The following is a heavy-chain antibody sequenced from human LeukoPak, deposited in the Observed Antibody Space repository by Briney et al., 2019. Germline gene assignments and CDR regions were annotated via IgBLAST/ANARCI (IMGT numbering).Heavy chain of an antibody. V-gene: IGHV3-9*01. CDR2: ISWNSGSI. D-gene: IGHD3-10*01. Sequence: GGSLRLSCAASGFTFDDYAMHWVRQAPGKGLEWVSGISWNSGSIGYADSVKGRFTISRDNAKNSLHLQMNSLRAEDTALYYCAKDIYGSGSSFAFDYWGQGTLVTVSS. CDR3: AKDIYGSGSSFAFDY. J-gene: IGHJ4*02. CDR1: GFTFDDYA.